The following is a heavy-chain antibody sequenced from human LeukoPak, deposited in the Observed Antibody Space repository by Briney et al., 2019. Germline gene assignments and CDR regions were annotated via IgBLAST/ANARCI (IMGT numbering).Heavy chain of an antibody. CDR1: GFTFVTYA. Sequence: GGSRSLSFPASGFTFVTYAMNWVRQAPGKGLEWLYYISSSSSSIYYADSVKGRFTNSRDNAKNSLYLQMDSLRAEDTAVYHCARGPYGDYVDAFDIWGQGTMVTVSS. V-gene: IGHV3-48*01. CDR2: ISSSSSSI. J-gene: IGHJ3*02. CDR3: ARGPYGDYVDAFDI. D-gene: IGHD4-17*01.